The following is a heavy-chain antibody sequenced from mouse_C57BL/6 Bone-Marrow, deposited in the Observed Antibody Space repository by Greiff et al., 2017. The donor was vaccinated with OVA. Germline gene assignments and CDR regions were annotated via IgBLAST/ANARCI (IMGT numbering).Heavy chain of an antibody. CDR1: GYTFTSYG. CDR3: ARKDYGSSLQWYFDV. D-gene: IGHD1-1*01. CDR2: IYPRSGNT. J-gene: IGHJ1*03. V-gene: IGHV1-81*01. Sequence: QVQLQQSGAELARPGASVKLSCTASGYTFTSYGISWVKQRTGQGLEWIGEIYPRSGNTYYNEKFKGKATLTADKSSSTAYMGLRSLTSEDSAVYFGARKDYGSSLQWYFDVWGTGTTVTVSS.